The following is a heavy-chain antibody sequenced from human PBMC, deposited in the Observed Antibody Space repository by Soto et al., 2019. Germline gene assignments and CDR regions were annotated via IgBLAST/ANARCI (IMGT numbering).Heavy chain of an antibody. V-gene: IGHV3-21*01. CDR3: ARANYDFWSGSAY. D-gene: IGHD3-3*01. CDR2: ISSSSSYI. J-gene: IGHJ4*02. Sequence: PGGSLRLSCAASGFTFSSYSMNWVRQAPGKGLEWVSSISSSSSYIYYADSVKGRFTISRDNAKNSLYLQMNSLRAEDTAVYYCARANYDFWSGSAYWGQGTLVTVSS. CDR1: GFTFSSYS.